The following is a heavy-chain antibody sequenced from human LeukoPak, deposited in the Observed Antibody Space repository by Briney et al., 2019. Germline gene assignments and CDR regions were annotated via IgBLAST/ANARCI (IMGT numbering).Heavy chain of an antibody. Sequence: SETPSLTCTVSSGSISSSSYYWGWIRQPPGKGLEWIGNIYYSGSTYYNPSLKSRVTISVDTSKNQFSLRLSSVTAADTAVYYCARLVVGATFDYWGQGTLVTVSS. V-gene: IGHV4-39*01. CDR2: IYYSGST. J-gene: IGHJ4*02. D-gene: IGHD1-26*01. CDR3: ARLVVGATFDY. CDR1: SGSISSSSYY.